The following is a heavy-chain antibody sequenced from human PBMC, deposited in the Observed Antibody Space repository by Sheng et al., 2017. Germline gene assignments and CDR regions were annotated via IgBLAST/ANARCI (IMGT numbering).Heavy chain of an antibody. CDR1: GGTFSSYA. V-gene: IGHV1-69*05. CDR3: ASGDYGSGSYHDYYYYMDV. Sequence: QVQLVQSGAEVKKPGSSVKVSCKASGGTFSSYAISWVRQAPGQGLEWMGGIIPIFGTANYAQKFQGRVTITTDESTSTAYMELSSLRSEDTAVYYCASGDYGSGSYHDYYYYMDVWGKGTTVTVSS. D-gene: IGHD3-10*01. CDR2: IIPIFGTA. J-gene: IGHJ6*03.